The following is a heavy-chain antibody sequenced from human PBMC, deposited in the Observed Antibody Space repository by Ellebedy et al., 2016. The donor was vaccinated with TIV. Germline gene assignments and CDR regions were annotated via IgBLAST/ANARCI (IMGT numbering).Heavy chain of an antibody. J-gene: IGHJ3*02. CDR3: AREGGDCSSTSCYPIEAFDI. D-gene: IGHD2-2*01. Sequence: ASVKVSCKASGYTFTSYGISWVRQAPGQGLEWMGWISAYNGNTNYAQKLQGRVTMTTDTPTSTAYMELRSLRSDDTAVYYCAREGGDCSSTSCYPIEAFDIWGQGTMVTVSS. CDR1: GYTFTSYG. CDR2: ISAYNGNT. V-gene: IGHV1-18*01.